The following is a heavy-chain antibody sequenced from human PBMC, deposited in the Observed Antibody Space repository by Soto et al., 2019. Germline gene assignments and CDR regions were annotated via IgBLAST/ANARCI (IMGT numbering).Heavy chain of an antibody. J-gene: IGHJ4*02. Sequence: QVQLVQSGHEVKRPASSVKVSCKASGGTFSGFAVSWVRQAPGQGLEWLGAIIPFFGTTFYAHKFQGRVTTTTDESSNTVYLDLSSLTSEDTALYYCATLASPYSTGTSDSVASHWGQGTLVTVSS. CDR2: IIPFFGTT. D-gene: IGHD1-1*01. CDR3: ATLASPYSTGTSDSVASH. CDR1: GGTFSGFA. V-gene: IGHV1-69*01.